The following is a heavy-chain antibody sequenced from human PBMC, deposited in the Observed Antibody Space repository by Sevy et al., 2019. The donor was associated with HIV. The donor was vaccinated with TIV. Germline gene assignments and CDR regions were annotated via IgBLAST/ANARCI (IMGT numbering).Heavy chain of an antibody. J-gene: IGHJ6*03. D-gene: IGHD3-10*01. CDR1: GGSFSGYY. CDR3: ARGSGTMVRGVSPPLYYMDV. CDR2: INHSGST. V-gene: IGHV4-34*01. Sequence: SETLSLTCAVYGGSFSGYYWSWIRQPPGKGLEWIGEINHSGSTNYNPSLKSRFTISVDTSKNQFSLKLSSVTAADTGVYYCARGSGTMVRGVSPPLYYMDVWGKGTTVTVSS.